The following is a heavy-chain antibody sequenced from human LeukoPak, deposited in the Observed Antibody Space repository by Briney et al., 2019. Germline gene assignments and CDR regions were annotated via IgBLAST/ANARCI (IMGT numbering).Heavy chain of an antibody. CDR2: ISVYNGDT. CDR3: ARGRSVTIFGVVIISWFDP. J-gene: IGHJ5*02. CDR1: GYTFTSFG. D-gene: IGHD3-3*01. Sequence: ASVKVSCKASGYTFTSFGISWVRQAPGQGLEWMGWISVYNGDTNYAQKFQGRVTMTRDTSTSTVYMELSSLRSEDTAVYYCARGRSVTIFGVVIISWFDPWGQGTLVTVSS. V-gene: IGHV1-18*01.